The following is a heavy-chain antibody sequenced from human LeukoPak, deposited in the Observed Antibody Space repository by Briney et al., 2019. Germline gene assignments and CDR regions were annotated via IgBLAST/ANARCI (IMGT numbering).Heavy chain of an antibody. J-gene: IGHJ4*02. CDR2: IKHDGSEK. CDR3: ARLGTAEGTLEDY. CDR1: GFTFSNYW. Sequence: PGGSLRLSCAASGFTFSNYWMSWVRQPPGKGLEWVANIKHDGSEKYCVDPVEGRFTISRDNAKNSLHLQMNSLRAEDTAVYYCARLGTAEGTLEDYWGQGTLVTVSS. D-gene: IGHD6-13*01. V-gene: IGHV3-7*01.